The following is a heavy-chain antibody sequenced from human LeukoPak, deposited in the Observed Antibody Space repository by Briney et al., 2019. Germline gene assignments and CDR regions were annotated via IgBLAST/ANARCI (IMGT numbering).Heavy chain of an antibody. V-gene: IGHV3-7*01. J-gene: IGHJ4*02. D-gene: IGHD6-19*01. CDR2: IKQDGSEK. Sequence: GGSLRLSCAASGFTFSSYWMSWVCQAPGKGLEWVANIKQDGSEKYYVDSVKGRFTISRDNAKNSLYLQMNSLRAEDTAVYYCARPRAVAGTGYFDYWGQGTLVTVSS. CDR3: ARPRAVAGTGYFDY. CDR1: GFTFSSYW.